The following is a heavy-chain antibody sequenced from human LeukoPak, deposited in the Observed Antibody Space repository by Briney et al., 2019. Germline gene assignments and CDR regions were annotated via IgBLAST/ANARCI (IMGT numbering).Heavy chain of an antibody. J-gene: IGHJ4*02. CDR2: INHSGST. Sequence: PSETLSLTCAVYGGSFSGYYWSWIRQPPGKGLEWIGEINHSGSTNYNPSLKSRVTISVDTSKNQFSLKLSSVTAADTAVYYCARGGQGYSSSWYYFDYWGQGTLVTVSS. D-gene: IGHD6-13*01. CDR3: ARGGQGYSSSWYYFDY. CDR1: GGSFSGYY. V-gene: IGHV4-34*01.